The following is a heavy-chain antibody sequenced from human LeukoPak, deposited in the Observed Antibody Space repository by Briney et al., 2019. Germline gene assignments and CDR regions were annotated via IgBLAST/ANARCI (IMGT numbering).Heavy chain of an antibody. CDR3: AELGITMIGGV. D-gene: IGHD3-10*02. CDR2: ISWNSAVV. V-gene: IGHV3-9*01. J-gene: IGHJ6*04. CDR1: GFTFDDYA. Sequence: GGSLRLSCAASGFTFDDYAMHWVRQAPGKGLEWVSGISWNSAVVGYADSVKGRFTISRDNAKNSLYLQMNSLRAEDTAVYYCAELGITMIGGVWGKGTTVTISS.